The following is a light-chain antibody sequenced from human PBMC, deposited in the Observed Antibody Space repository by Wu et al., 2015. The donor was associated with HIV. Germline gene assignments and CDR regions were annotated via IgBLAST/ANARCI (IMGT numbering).Light chain of an antibody. CDR1: QSISSW. CDR3: QQYNSYRT. CDR2: KAS. V-gene: IGKV1-5*03. Sequence: DIQMTQSPFTLSASVGDRVTFTCRASQSISSWLAWYQQKPGKAPKLLIYKASSLESGVPSRFSGSGSGTEFTLTISSLQPDDFATYYCQQYNSYRTFGQGTKVEIK. J-gene: IGKJ1*01.